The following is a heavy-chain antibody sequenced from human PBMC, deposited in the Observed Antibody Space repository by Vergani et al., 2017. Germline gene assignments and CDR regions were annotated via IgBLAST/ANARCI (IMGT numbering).Heavy chain of an antibody. V-gene: IGHV3-21*01. CDR3: ARALGGFLGYCSITSCYASDY. J-gene: IGHJ4*02. CDR1: GFTFSSYS. D-gene: IGHD2-2*01. Sequence: EVQLVESGGGLVKPGGSLRLSCAASGFTFSSYSMNWVRPAPGKGLEWVSSISSSSSYIYYADSVKGRFTISRDNAKNSLYLQMNSLRAEDTAVYYCARALGGFLGYCSITSCYASDYWGQGTLVTVSS. CDR2: ISSSSSYI.